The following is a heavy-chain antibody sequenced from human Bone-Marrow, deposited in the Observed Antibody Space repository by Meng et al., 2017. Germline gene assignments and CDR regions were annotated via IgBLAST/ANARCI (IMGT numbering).Heavy chain of an antibody. D-gene: IGHD2-15*01. J-gene: IGHJ4*02. CDR3: ARWKAVVVAATTREKSDY. Sequence: ASAKVSCKASGYTITGYYMNWVRQAPGQGLEWMGWINPNSGGTNYAQKFQGRVTMTRDTSNSTTYMELSRLRSDDTAVYYCARWKAVVVAATTREKSDYWGQGTLVTVSS. CDR1: GYTITGYY. V-gene: IGHV1-2*02. CDR2: INPNSGGT.